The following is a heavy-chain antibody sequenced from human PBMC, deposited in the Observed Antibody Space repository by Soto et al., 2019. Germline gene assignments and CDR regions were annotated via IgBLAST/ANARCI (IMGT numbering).Heavy chain of an antibody. D-gene: IGHD1-26*01. V-gene: IGHV3-30*18. CDR3: AKDLIVPGPLAGMDA. CDR2: ISYQGTAQ. J-gene: IGHJ6*02. CDR1: GFVFRNYG. Sequence: QVQLLESGGGVVQAGRSLRLSCVGSGFVFRNYGMHWVRQAPGRGLEWVAAISYQGTAQYYADSVKGRFAVSRDDSANTLSLQMNNLRVEDTAVYYCAKDLIVPGPLAGMDAWCQGTTVSVSS.